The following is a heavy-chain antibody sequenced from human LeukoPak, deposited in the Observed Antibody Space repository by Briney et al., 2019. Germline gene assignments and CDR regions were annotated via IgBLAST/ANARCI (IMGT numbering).Heavy chain of an antibody. CDR2: ISSSSSTI. CDR3: AGEYDYVWGSYRYTRVYFDY. Sequence: TGGSLRLSCAASGLTFSSYSMNWVRQAPGKGLEWVSYISSSSSTIYYADSVKGRFTISRDNAKNSLYLQMNSLRAEDTAVYYCAGEYDYVWGSYRYTRVYFDYWGQGTLVTVSS. V-gene: IGHV3-48*01. CDR1: GLTFSSYS. J-gene: IGHJ4*02. D-gene: IGHD3-16*02.